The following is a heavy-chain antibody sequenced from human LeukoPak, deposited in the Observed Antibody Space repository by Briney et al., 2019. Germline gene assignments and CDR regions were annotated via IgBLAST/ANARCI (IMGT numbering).Heavy chain of an antibody. V-gene: IGHV4-34*01. CDR1: GGSFSGYY. CDR3: ARGRGYYDSSGYYFDYFDY. CDR2: INHSGST. J-gene: IGHJ4*02. D-gene: IGHD3-22*01. Sequence: SETLSLTCAVYGGSFSGYYWSWIRQPPGKGLEWIGEINHSGSTNYNPSLKSRVTISVDTSKNQFSLKLSSVTAADTAVYYCARGRGYYDSSGYYFDYFDYWGQGTLVTVSS.